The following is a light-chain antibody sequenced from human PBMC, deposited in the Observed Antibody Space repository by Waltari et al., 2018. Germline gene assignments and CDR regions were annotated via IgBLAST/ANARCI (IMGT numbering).Light chain of an antibody. CDR3: SSYTSTDVV. Sequence: QSALTQPASVSGSPGQSITISCTGTRSDVGGSNYVSWYQQHPGKAPKLMIYDVSNRPSGVSNRFSGSKSGNTASLTISGLQAEDEADYYCSSYTSTDVVFGGGTKLTVL. CDR2: DVS. J-gene: IGLJ2*01. V-gene: IGLV2-14*01. CDR1: RSDVGGSNY.